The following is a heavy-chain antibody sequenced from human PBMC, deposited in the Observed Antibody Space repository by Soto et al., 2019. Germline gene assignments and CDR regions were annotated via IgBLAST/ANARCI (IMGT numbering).Heavy chain of an antibody. CDR2: ISYDGSNK. J-gene: IGHJ3*02. Sequence: GGSLRLSCAASGFTFSSYAMHWVRQAPGKGLEWVAVISYDGSNKYYADSVKGRFTISRDNSKNTLYLQMNSLRAEDTAVYYCAREPYPGLRGDALDIWGQGTMVTVSS. V-gene: IGHV3-30-3*01. CDR1: GFTFSSYA. CDR3: AREPYPGLRGDALDI.